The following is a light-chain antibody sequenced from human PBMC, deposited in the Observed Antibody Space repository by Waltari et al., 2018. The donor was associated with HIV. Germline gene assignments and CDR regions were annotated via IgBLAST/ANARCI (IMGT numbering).Light chain of an antibody. J-gene: IGLJ1*01. CDR2: NSN. V-gene: IGLV1-44*01. CDR1: TPNIGSNS. Sequence: QPVLTQPPAVSAAPGQRLIISCSGGTPNIGSNSVNWYRQVPGAAPKLLIYNSNYRPSGVPRRFSGSKSGPTASLTISGLQSDDEGDYYCAAWDDSLNGRYVFGSGTIVTV. CDR3: AAWDDSLNGRYV.